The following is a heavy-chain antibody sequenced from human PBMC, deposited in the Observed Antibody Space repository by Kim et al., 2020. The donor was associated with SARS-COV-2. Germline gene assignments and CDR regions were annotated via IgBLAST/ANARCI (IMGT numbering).Heavy chain of an antibody. Sequence: GGSLRLSCAASGFTFDDYTMHWVRQAPGKGLEWVSLISWDGGSTYYADSVKGRFTISRDNSKNSLYLQMNSLRTEDTALYYCAKDIRQLSGGDCCYDYWGQGTLVTVSS. J-gene: IGHJ4*02. CDR1: GFTFDDYT. V-gene: IGHV3-43*01. D-gene: IGHD2-21*02. CDR2: ISWDGGST. CDR3: AKDIRQLSGGDCCYDY.